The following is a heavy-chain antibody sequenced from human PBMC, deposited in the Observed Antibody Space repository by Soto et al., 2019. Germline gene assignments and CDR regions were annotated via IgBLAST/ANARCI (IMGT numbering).Heavy chain of an antibody. CDR3: AREVPGLREVNRNWFDP. CDR1: GDSISGRYW. D-gene: IGHD3-10*01. CDR2: VSQSGNT. Sequence: SETLSLTCTVSGDSISGRYWWSWVRQPPGKGLEWIGEVSQSGNTNYNPSLMSRLTISVDKSKNQFSLRLTYVTAADTGIYYCAREVPGLREVNRNWFDPWGQGTLVTVSS. V-gene: IGHV4-4*02. J-gene: IGHJ5*02.